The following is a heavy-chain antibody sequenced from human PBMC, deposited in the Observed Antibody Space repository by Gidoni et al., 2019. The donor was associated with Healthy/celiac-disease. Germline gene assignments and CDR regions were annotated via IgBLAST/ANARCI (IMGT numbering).Heavy chain of an antibody. V-gene: IGHV4-39*01. CDR2: SYYSGSN. Sequence: QLQLQESGPGLVKPSEPLSPISTVSGGSISSSSYYWGWLRQPPGTGLEWIGSSYYSGSNYYNPSLKSRVTISVDTSKNQCSLKLSSVTAADTAVYYCASLSPASSFDYWGQGTLVTVSS. D-gene: IGHD2-2*01. CDR3: ASLSPASSFDY. CDR1: GGSISSSSYY. J-gene: IGHJ4*02.